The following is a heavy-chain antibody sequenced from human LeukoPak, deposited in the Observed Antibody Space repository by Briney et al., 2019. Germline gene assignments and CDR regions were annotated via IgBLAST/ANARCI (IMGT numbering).Heavy chain of an antibody. CDR3: ARAPRGSPGYYFDY. V-gene: IGHV1-69*05. CDR2: TIPIFGTA. CDR1: GGTFSSYA. D-gene: IGHD5-12*01. J-gene: IGHJ4*02. Sequence: SVKLSCKASGGTFSSYAISWVRHAPGQGLEWMGGTIPIFGTANYAQKFQGRVTITTDESTSTAYMELSSLRSEDTAVYYCARAPRGSPGYYFDYWGQGTLVTVPS.